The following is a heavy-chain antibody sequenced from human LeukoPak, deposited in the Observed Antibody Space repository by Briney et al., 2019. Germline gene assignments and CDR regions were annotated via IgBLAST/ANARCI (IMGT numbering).Heavy chain of an antibody. J-gene: IGHJ4*02. CDR1: GGSISTYY. CDR2: IYYSGST. V-gene: IGHV4-59*01. Sequence: SETLSLTCTVSGGSISTYYGNWIRQAPGKGLEWIGYIYYSGSTNYNPSLMSRVTMSVDTSKNQFSLKLSSVTATDTAVYYCARETRSMGAATYWGQGTLVTVSS. D-gene: IGHD2-15*01. CDR3: ARETRSMGAATY.